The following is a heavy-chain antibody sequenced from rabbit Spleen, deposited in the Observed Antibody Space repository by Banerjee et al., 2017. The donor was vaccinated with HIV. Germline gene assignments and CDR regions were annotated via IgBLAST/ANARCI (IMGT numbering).Heavy chain of an antibody. J-gene: IGHJ6*01. CDR3: ARDTGSSFSSYGMDL. Sequence: QEQVVESGGGLVQPEGSLTVTCTASGFSFSSSYYMCWVRQAPGKGLEWIVCIDTGSSGFTYFASWAKGRFTISKTSSTTVTLQMTSLTAADTATYFCARDTGSSFSSYGMDLWGPGTLVTVS. CDR2: IDTGSSGFT. CDR1: GFSFSSSYY. D-gene: IGHD8-1*01. V-gene: IGHV1S45*01.